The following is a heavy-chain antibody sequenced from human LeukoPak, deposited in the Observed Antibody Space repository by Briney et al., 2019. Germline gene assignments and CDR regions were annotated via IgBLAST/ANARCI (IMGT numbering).Heavy chain of an antibody. CDR1: GGSISSYY. Sequence: PSETLSLTCTVSGGSISSYYWSWIRQPAGKGLEWIGRIYTSGSTNYNPSLTSRVTMSVDTSKNQFSLKLSSVTAADTAVYYCARERRGYSSSSGNWFDPWGQGTLVTVSS. CDR2: IYTSGST. D-gene: IGHD6-6*01. J-gene: IGHJ5*02. CDR3: ARERRGYSSSSGNWFDP. V-gene: IGHV4-4*07.